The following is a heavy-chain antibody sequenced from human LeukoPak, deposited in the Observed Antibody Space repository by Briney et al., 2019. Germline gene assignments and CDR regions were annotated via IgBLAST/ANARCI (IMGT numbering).Heavy chain of an antibody. CDR3: ARESHIAEAFDY. J-gene: IGHJ4*02. V-gene: IGHV1-69*05. Sequence: SVKVSCKASGGTFSSYAISWVRQAPGQGLEWMGRIIPIFGTANYAQKFQGRVTITTDESTSTAYMELSSLRSEDTAVYYCARESHIAEAFDYWGQGTLVTVSS. D-gene: IGHD6-13*01. CDR1: GGTFSSYA. CDR2: IIPIFGTA.